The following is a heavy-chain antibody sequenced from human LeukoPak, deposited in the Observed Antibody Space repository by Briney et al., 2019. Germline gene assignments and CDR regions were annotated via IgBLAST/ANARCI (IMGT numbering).Heavy chain of an antibody. CDR1: GGSISSYY. CDR3: ARTPLEWFTYFDY. Sequence: SETLSLTCTGSGGSISSYYWSWIRQPPGKGLEWIGYIYYSGSTNYNPSLKSRVTISVDTSKNQFSLKLSSVTAADTAVYYCARTPLEWFTYFDYWGQGTLVTVSS. D-gene: IGHD3-3*01. J-gene: IGHJ4*02. V-gene: IGHV4-59*08. CDR2: IYYSGST.